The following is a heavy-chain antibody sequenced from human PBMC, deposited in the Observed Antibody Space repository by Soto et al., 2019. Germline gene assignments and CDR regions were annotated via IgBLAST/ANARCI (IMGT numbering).Heavy chain of an antibody. CDR2: MYSSGGT. V-gene: IGHV4-59*01. CDR3: AKLQYTVGTPLDI. J-gene: IGHJ3*02. CDR1: SASISSYY. D-gene: IGHD4-4*01. Sequence: PSETLSLTCSVSSASISSYYWSWIRQSPGKGLEFIGCMYSSGGTNYNPALKSRITISRDTSKNQLSLKLTSVTAADTAVYFCAKLQYTVGTPLDIGGKGTMVTVSS.